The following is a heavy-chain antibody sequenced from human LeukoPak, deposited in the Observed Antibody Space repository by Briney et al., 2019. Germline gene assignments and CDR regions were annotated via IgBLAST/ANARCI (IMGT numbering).Heavy chain of an antibody. CDR2: IYTSGST. CDR3: ATQLGSGDDFDI. CDR1: GGSISGGSYY. Sequence: SQTLSLTCTVSGGSISGGSYYWSWIRPPAGKGLEWIGRIYTSGSTNYNPSLKSRVTISVDTSKNQFSLKLSSVTAADTAVYYCATQLGSGDDFDIWGQGTMVTVSS. V-gene: IGHV4-61*02. J-gene: IGHJ3*02. D-gene: IGHD1-1*01.